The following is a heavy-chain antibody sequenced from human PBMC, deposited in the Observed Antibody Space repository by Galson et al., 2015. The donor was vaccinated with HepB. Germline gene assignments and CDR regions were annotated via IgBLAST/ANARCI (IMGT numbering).Heavy chain of an antibody. V-gene: IGHV3-23*01. J-gene: IGHJ4*02. D-gene: IGHD3-22*01. CDR3: AKDGGGYYYDSSGYYHFDY. CDR1: GFTFSSYA. Sequence: SLRLSCAASGFTFSSYALSWFRQAPGQGLEWVSEISGSGGSTYYADSVKGRCTIARDNSKNTLYLQMNSLRAEDTAVYYCAKDGGGYYYDSSGYYHFDYWGQGTLVTVSS. CDR2: ISGSGGST.